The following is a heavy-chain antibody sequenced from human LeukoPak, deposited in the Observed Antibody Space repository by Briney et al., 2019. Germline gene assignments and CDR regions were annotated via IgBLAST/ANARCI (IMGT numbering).Heavy chain of an antibody. CDR2: ISSSGSTI. CDR1: GFTFSSYE. D-gene: IGHD2-21*01. Sequence: PGGSLRLSCAASGFTFSSYEMNWVRQAPGKGLEWVSYISSSGSTIYYADSVKGRFTISRDNAKNSLYLQMNSLRAEDTAVYYCARDITLFKYSFDYWGQGTLVTVSS. V-gene: IGHV3-48*03. CDR3: ARDITLFKYSFDY. J-gene: IGHJ4*02.